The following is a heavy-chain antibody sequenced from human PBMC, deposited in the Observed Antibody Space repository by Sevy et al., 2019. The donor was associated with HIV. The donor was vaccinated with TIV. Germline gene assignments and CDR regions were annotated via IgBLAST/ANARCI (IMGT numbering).Heavy chain of an antibody. CDR1: GFTFSSFA. D-gene: IGHD1-26*01. J-gene: IGHJ3*02. V-gene: IGHV3-23*01. CDR2: LNGSGDHT. CDR3: AKDTDSGSYLNDAFDI. Sequence: GGSLRLSCAASGFTFSSFAMSWVRQTPGKGLEWVSGLNGSGDHTYYPDSVKGRFTISRDNSKNTLYLQMNSLRAEDTAVYYCAKDTDSGSYLNDAFDIWGQGTMVTVSS.